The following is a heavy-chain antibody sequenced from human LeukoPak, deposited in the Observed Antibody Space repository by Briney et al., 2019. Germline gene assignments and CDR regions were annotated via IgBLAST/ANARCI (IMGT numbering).Heavy chain of an antibody. V-gene: IGHV4-34*01. CDR2: IYYSGST. J-gene: IGHJ6*03. CDR3: ARAQSYNYYYYYMDV. D-gene: IGHD1-14*01. CDR1: GGSFSGYY. Sequence: SETLSLTCAVYGGSFSGYYWSWIRQPPGKGLEWIGSIYYSGSTYYNPSLKSRVTISVDTSKNQFSLKLSSVTAADTAVYYCARAQSYNYYYYYMDVWGKGTTVTVSS.